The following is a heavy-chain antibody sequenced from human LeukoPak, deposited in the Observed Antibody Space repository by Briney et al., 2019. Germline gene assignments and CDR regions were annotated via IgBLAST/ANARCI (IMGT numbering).Heavy chain of an antibody. CDR1: GITFTDHG. V-gene: IGHV3-23*01. Sequence: PGGSLRLSCAASGITFTDHGLSWVRQAPGKGLEWVSSISVSGGVTLYADSVKGRFVISRDNSRSRVYLEMNRLRAEDTAVYYCAKGFDFWRGLYYFDHWGLGTLVTVSS. D-gene: IGHD3-3*01. CDR3: AKGFDFWRGLYYFDH. J-gene: IGHJ4*02. CDR2: ISVSGGVT.